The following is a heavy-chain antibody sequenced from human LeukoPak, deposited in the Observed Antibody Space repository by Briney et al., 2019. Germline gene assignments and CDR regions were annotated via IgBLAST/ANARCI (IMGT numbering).Heavy chain of an antibody. CDR3: ARDGHGDYFDY. CDR2: ISSSSSYI. D-gene: IGHD4-17*01. J-gene: IGHJ4*02. V-gene: IGHV3-21*01. CDR1: GFTFSSYS. Sequence: GGSLRLSRAASGFTFSSYSMNWVRQAPGKGLEWVSSISSSSSYIYYADSVKGRFTISRDNAKNSLYLQMNSLRAEDTAVYYCARDGHGDYFDYWGQGTLVTVSP.